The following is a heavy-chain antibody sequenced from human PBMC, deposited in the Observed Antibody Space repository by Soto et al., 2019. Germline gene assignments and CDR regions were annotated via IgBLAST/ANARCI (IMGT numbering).Heavy chain of an antibody. Sequence: QVQVVQSGAEVKKPGASVKVSCKASGYTFIAYAMHWVRQAPGQRLEWMGWINAGNGNTKYSQKFRGRVTITRDTSASTANMEVGSLTSEDTPVYYCARAAARGGYGDVGDRAFDIWGRGTMVAVSS. CDR1: GYTFIAYA. D-gene: IGHD4-17*01. V-gene: IGHV1-3*01. J-gene: IGHJ3*02. CDR3: ARAAARGGYGDVGDRAFDI. CDR2: INAGNGNT.